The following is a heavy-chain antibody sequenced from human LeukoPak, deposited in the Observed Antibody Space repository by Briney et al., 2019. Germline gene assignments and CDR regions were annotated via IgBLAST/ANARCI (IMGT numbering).Heavy chain of an antibody. CDR2: IIPILGIA. CDR1: GGTFSSYA. J-gene: IGHJ4*02. V-gene: IGHV1-69*04. D-gene: IGHD2-2*01. Sequence: SVKVSCKASGGTFSSYAISWVRQAPGQGLEWMGRIIPILGIANYAQRFQGRVTITADKSTSTAYMELSSLRSEDTAVYYCAREDIVVVPAAYHFDYWGQGTLVTVSS. CDR3: AREDIVVVPAAYHFDY.